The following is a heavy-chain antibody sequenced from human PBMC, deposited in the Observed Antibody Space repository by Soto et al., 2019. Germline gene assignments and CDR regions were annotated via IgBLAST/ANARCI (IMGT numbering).Heavy chain of an antibody. CDR1: GSSIRNGDYY. Sequence: SETLSLTCTVSGSSIRNGDYYWSRIRQTPGKGLEWIGSIYYSGRTHNNTSLKSPVPVSIDAPKNHFSQELTSVTAADTALYYCTRSTGREYHWFYYGMDVGTRGTTVTASS. J-gene: IGHJ6*01. CDR2: IYYSGRT. CDR3: TRSTGREYHWFYYGMDV. V-gene: IGHV4-30-4*01. D-gene: IGHD1-1*01.